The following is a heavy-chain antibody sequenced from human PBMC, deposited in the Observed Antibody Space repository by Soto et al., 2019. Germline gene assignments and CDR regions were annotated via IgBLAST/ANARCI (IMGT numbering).Heavy chain of an antibody. V-gene: IGHV1-69*13. CDR3: ARDRYCSGGSCYSENDY. CDR2: IIPIFGTA. CDR1: GGTFSSYA. Sequence: SVKVSCKASGGTFSSYAISWVRQAPGQGLEWMGGIIPIFGTANYAQKFQGRVTITADESTSTAYMELSSLRSEDTAVYYCARDRYCSGGSCYSENDYWGQGTLVTSPQ. J-gene: IGHJ4*02. D-gene: IGHD2-15*01.